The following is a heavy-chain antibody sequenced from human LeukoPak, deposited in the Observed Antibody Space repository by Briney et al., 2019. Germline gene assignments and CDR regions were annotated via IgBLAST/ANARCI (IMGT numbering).Heavy chain of an antibody. CDR3: ARDLRGSKLPSKYNWFDP. Sequence: ASVKVSCKASGYTFTSYGISWVRQAPGQGIEWMGWIGAYNGNTNYAQKLQGRVTMTTDTSTSTAYMELRSLRSDDTAVYYCARDLRGSKLPSKYNWFDPWGQGTLVTVSS. CDR2: IGAYNGNT. J-gene: IGHJ5*02. V-gene: IGHV1-18*01. D-gene: IGHD3-3*01. CDR1: GYTFTSYG.